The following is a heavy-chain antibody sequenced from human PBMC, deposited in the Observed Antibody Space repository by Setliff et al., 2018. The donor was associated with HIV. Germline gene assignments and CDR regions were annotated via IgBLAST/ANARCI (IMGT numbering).Heavy chain of an antibody. Sequence: RLSCVASGFSFSTSDMNWVRHTPGKGLEWVAHIDSNGEGIYYADSVRGRFSISRDNGRNSLYLQMNSLTDEDTAVYYCAREGSSGYTGWFDHWGQGTLVTVSS. CDR1: GFSFSTSD. V-gene: IGHV3-48*03. D-gene: IGHD3-22*01. CDR2: IDSNGEGI. J-gene: IGHJ5*02. CDR3: AREGSSGYTGWFDH.